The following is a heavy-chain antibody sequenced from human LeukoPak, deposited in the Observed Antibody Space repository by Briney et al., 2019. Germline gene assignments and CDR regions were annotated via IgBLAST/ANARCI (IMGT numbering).Heavy chain of an antibody. D-gene: IGHD6-13*01. CDR2: MSATDGSA. Sequence: AMSATDGSAQYAESAKGRFTISRDNSKNSLYLQMNSLRDEDTAVYYCAKARIVSAGTGAFDVWGQGTMVTVSS. V-gene: IGHV3-23*01. J-gene: IGHJ3*01. CDR3: AKARIVSAGTGAFDV.